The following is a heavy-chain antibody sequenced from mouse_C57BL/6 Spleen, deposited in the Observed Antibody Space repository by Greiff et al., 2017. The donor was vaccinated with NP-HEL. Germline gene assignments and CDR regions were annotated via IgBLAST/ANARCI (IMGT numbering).Heavy chain of an antibody. CDR1: GYTFTSYW. V-gene: IGHV1-69*01. D-gene: IGHD1-2*01. CDR3: ASLHRYYFDY. Sequence: QVQLQQPGAELVMPGASVKLSCKASGYTFTSYWMHWVKQRPGQGLEWIGEIDPSDSYTNYNQKFKGKSTLTVDKSSSTAYMQLSSLTSEDSAVYYCASLHRYYFDYWGQGTTLTVSS. CDR2: IDPSDSYT. J-gene: IGHJ2*01.